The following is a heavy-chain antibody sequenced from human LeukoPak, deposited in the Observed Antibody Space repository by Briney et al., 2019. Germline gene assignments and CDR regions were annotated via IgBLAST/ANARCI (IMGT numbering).Heavy chain of an antibody. V-gene: IGHV3-21*05. J-gene: IGHJ4*01. CDR3: STDPRLLIY. CDR1: GFPLSSYA. D-gene: IGHD2-8*01. Sequence: PGGSLRLSCAASGFPLSSYAMSWVRQGPGKGLEWLAYISGSGSDIYYADSVKGRFTISRDNAKNSLYLQMNSLRPEDTALYYCSTDPRLLIYWGHGTLVTVSS. CDR2: ISGSGSDI.